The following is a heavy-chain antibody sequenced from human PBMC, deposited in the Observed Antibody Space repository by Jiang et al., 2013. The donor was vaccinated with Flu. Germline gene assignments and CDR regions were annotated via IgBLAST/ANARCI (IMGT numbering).Heavy chain of an antibody. Sequence: QLVESGGGVVQPGRSLRLSCAASGFTFSSYGMHWVRQAPGKGLEWVAVISYDGSNKYYADSVKGRFTISRDNSKNTLYLQMNSLRAEDTAVYYCAILAEGYLEDFDYWGQGTLVTVSS. CDR2: ISYDGSNK. V-gene: IGHV3-30*03. CDR3: AILAEGYLEDFDY. J-gene: IGHJ4*02. CDR1: GFTFSSYG. D-gene: IGHD1-1*01.